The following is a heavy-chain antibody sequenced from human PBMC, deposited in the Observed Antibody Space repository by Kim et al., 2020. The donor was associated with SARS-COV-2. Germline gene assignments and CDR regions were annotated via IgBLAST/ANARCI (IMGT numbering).Heavy chain of an antibody. Sequence: SETLSLTCTVSGGSISSGGYYWSWIRQHPGKGLEWIGYIYYSGSTYYNPSLKSRVTISVDTSKNQFSLKLSSVTAADTAVYYCARDGCSGGSCYRIFDYWGQGTLVTVSS. CDR2: IYYSGST. V-gene: IGHV4-31*03. CDR1: GGSISSGGYY. J-gene: IGHJ4*02. D-gene: IGHD2-15*01. CDR3: ARDGCSGGSCYRIFDY.